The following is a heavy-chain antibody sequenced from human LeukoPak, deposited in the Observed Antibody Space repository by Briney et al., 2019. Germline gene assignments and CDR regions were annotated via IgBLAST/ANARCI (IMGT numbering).Heavy chain of an antibody. CDR3: AREVDYFDSSGYYQYYFDY. Sequence: SETLSLTCTVSGGSINYYYWMWIRQPPGKGLEWIGYIYYSGGTHYNPSLKSRVTMLVDTSKNQFSLKLTAVTAADTAVYYCAREVDYFDSSGYYQYYFDYWGQGTLVTVSS. CDR1: GGSINYYY. V-gene: IGHV4-59*01. CDR2: IYYSGGT. J-gene: IGHJ4*02. D-gene: IGHD3-22*01.